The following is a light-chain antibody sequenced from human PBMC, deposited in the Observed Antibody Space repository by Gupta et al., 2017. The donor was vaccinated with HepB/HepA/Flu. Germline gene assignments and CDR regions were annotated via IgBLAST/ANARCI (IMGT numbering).Light chain of an antibody. V-gene: IGKV4-1*01. CDR2: WAS. CDR1: QSVLYSSNNKNY. J-gene: IGKJ2*04. CDR3: QQYYSACS. Sequence: IVMTQSPDSLAVSLGERATINCKSSQSVLYSSNNKNYLAWYQQKPGQPPKLLIYWASTRESGVPDRFSGSGSGTDFTLTISSLQAEDVAVYYCQQYYSACSFGQGTKLEIK.